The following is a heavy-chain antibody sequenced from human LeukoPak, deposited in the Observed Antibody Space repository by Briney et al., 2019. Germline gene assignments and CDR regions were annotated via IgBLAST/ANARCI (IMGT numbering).Heavy chain of an antibody. Sequence: PSETLSLTCTVSGGSFINYYWSWIRQPAGKGLEWIGRIYATGNTNYDPSLKSRVTMSVDTSKNQFSLKLSSVTAADTAVYYCARVSPYYMDVWGKGTTVTVSS. CDR2: IYATGNT. J-gene: IGHJ6*03. V-gene: IGHV4-4*07. CDR1: GGSFINYY. CDR3: ARVSPYYMDV.